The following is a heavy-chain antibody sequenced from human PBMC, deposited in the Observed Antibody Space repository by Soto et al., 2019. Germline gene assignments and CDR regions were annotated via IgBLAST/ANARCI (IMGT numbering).Heavy chain of an antibody. J-gene: IGHJ4*02. V-gene: IGHV5-51*01. CDR1: GYSFTKYW. Sequence: GESLKISCKGSGYSFTKYWISWVRQMPGKGLEWMGIIYPGDSDTRYSPSFQGQVTISADKSISIAYLQWSSLKASDTAIYYCARRGDSSGYMDYWGQGILVTVSS. CDR2: IYPGDSDT. D-gene: IGHD3-22*01. CDR3: ARRGDSSGYMDY.